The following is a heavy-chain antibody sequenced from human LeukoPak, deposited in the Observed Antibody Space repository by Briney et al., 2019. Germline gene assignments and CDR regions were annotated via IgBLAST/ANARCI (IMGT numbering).Heavy chain of an antibody. J-gene: IGHJ4*02. D-gene: IGHD5-18*01. V-gene: IGHV4-4*07. CDR3: ARDPGSRNGDTKSYYFDY. CDR2: IYTSGST. Sequence: PSETLSLTCTVSGGSISSYYWSWIRQPAGKGLEWIGRIYTSGSTNYNPSLKSRVTISVDTSKNQFSLKLSSVTAADTAVYYCARDPGSRNGDTKSYYFDYWGQGTLVTVSS. CDR1: GGSISSYY.